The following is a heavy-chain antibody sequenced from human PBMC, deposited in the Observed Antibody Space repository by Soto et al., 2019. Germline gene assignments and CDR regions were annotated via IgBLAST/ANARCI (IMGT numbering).Heavy chain of an antibody. CDR2: ISYDGSNK. D-gene: IGHD3-22*01. CDR3: ARDSSPQHYYDSSGLGLDY. Sequence: QVQLVESGGGVVQPGRSLRLSCAASGFTFSSYAMHWVRQAPGKGLEWVAVISYDGSNKYYADSVKGRFTISRDNSKNTLYLQMNSLRAEDTAVYYCARDSSPQHYYDSSGLGLDYWGQGTLVTVSS. J-gene: IGHJ4*02. V-gene: IGHV3-30-3*01. CDR1: GFTFSSYA.